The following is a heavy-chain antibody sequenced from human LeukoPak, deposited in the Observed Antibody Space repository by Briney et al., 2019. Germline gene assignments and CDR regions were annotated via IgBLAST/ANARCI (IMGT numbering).Heavy chain of an antibody. D-gene: IGHD6-19*01. CDR2: ISYDGSNK. V-gene: IGHV3-30*18. J-gene: IGHJ4*02. Sequence: PGGSLRLSCAASGFTFSSYGMHWVRQAPGKGLEWVAVISYDGSNKYYADSVKGRFTISRDNSKNTLYLQMNSLRAEDTAVYYCAKSLVGSSGWLYFDYWGQGTLVTVSS. CDR3: AKSLVGSSGWLYFDY. CDR1: GFTFSSYG.